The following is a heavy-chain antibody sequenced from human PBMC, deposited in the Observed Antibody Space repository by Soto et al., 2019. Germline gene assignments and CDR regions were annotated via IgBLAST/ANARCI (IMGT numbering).Heavy chain of an antibody. Sequence: GGSLRLSCAASGFTFSSYAMHWVRQAPGKGLEWVAVISYDGSNKYYADSVKGRFTISRDNSKNTLYLQMNSLRAEDTAVYYCARPDDAVAGSFDYWGQGTLVTVSS. CDR2: ISYDGSNK. CDR1: GFTFSSYA. J-gene: IGHJ4*02. D-gene: IGHD6-19*01. CDR3: ARPDDAVAGSFDY. V-gene: IGHV3-30-3*01.